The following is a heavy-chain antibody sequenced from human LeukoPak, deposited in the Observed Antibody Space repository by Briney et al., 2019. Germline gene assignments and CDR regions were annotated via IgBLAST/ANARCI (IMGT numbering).Heavy chain of an antibody. CDR2: NYYSGST. Sequence: SETLSLTCTVSGGSISGYYWGWIRQPPGKGLEWIGLNYYSGSTYYNPSLKSRLTISVDTSKNQFSLKLSSVTATDTAVYYCARRGYCSSTSCYEYWFDPWGQGTLVTVSS. J-gene: IGHJ5*02. V-gene: IGHV4-39*01. D-gene: IGHD2-2*01. CDR3: ARRGYCSSTSCYEYWFDP. CDR1: GGSISGYY.